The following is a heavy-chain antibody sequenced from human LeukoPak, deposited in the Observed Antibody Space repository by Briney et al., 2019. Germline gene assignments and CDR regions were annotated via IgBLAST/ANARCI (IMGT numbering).Heavy chain of an antibody. V-gene: IGHV4-34*01. D-gene: IGHD2-2*01. CDR1: GGSFSGYY. CDR3: TRGAGYCSSTTCSNWFDP. J-gene: IGHJ5*02. CDR2: INQSADT. Sequence: SETLSLTCAVSGGSFSGYYWTWIRQTPGKGLEWIGEINQSADTNYNSSLKSRVTTSVDTSKKHFSLKMTSVTAADTAFYFCTRGAGYCSSTTCSNWFDPWGQGTLVTVSS.